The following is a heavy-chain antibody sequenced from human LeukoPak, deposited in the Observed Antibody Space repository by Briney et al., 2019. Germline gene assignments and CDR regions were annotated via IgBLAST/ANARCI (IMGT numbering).Heavy chain of an antibody. CDR2: ISWNSGSR. D-gene: IGHD5-24*01. CDR3: AKDTEGDGYTSTPFDY. CDR1: GFTFDDYA. Sequence: GRSLRLSCAASGFTFDDYAMHWVRQAPGKGLEGVSGISWNSGSRDYADSVKGRFTISRDNAKNSLYLQMNSLRAEDTALYYCAKDTEGDGYTSTPFDYWGQGTLVTVSS. V-gene: IGHV3-9*01. J-gene: IGHJ4*02.